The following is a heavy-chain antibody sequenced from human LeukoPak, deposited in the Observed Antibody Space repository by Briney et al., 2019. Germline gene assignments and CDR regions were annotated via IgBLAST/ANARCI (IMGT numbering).Heavy chain of an antibody. V-gene: IGHV2-5*02. CDR2: IYWDDDK. D-gene: IGHD2-21*02. CDR3: AHWVVTATIVGNWFDP. J-gene: IGHJ5*02. CDR1: GFSLSTHGVG. Sequence: ASGPTLVKPTQTLTLTCIFSGFSLSTHGVGVGWIRQPPGKALEWLALIYWDDDKRYSPSLKSRLTITKDTSKNQVVLTMTNMDPVDTATYYCAHWVVTATIVGNWFDPWGQGTLVTVSS.